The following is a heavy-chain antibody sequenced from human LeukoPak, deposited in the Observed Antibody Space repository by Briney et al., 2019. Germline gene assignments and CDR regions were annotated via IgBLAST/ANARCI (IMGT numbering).Heavy chain of an antibody. J-gene: IGHJ4*02. CDR3: AKLFSPYGSSASSDY. V-gene: IGHV1-46*01. CDR2: SNPNGGST. CDR1: GYTFTSYY. Sequence: ASVKVSCKASGYTFTSYYIHWVRQAPGQGLEWMGISNPNGGSTNYAQKFQGRITMTRDTSTSTVYMELSSLRSEDTAVYYCAKLFSPYGSSASSDYWGQGTLVTVSS. D-gene: IGHD3-22*01.